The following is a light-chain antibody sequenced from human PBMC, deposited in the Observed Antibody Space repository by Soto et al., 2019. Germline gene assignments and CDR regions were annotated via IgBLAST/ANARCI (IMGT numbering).Light chain of an antibody. CDR2: AAS. V-gene: IGKV1-27*01. J-gene: IGKJ3*01. Sequence: DIQMTQSPTSLSASVGDRVTITCRASQDIRNFVAWYQQKPGKAPKLLIYAASTLQSGVPSRFSGSGSGTASTLTRNSLQPEDVGTESGKKYSSVHVFAPVTKVEIK. CDR1: QDIRNF. CDR3: KKYSSVHV.